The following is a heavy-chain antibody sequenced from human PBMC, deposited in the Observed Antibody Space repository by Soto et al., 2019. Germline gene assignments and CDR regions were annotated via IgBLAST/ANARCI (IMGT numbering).Heavy chain of an antibody. CDR2: INHSGST. Sequence: SETLSLTCAVYGGSFSGYYWSWIRQPPGKGLEWIGEINHSGSTNYNPSLKSRVTISVDTSKNQFSLKRSSVTAADTAVYYCARAPERLAFDIWGQGTMVTVSS. V-gene: IGHV4-34*01. D-gene: IGHD3-16*01. J-gene: IGHJ3*02. CDR1: GGSFSGYY. CDR3: ARAPERLAFDI.